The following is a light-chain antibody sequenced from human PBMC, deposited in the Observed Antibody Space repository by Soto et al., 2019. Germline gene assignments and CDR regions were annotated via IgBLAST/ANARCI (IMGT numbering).Light chain of an antibody. CDR1: QGISSY. Sequence: DIQLTQSPSFLSASVGDRVTISCRASQGISSYLASYQQTPGKAPKLLIYASSTLQSGVPSRFSGSGSGTEFTLTIGSLQPEDFATYYCQQLNTFPVTFGQGTRLDI. V-gene: IGKV1-9*01. CDR2: ASS. J-gene: IGKJ5*01. CDR3: QQLNTFPVT.